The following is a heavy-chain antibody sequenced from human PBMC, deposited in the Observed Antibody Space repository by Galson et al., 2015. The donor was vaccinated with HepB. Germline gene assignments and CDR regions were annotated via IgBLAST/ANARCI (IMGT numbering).Heavy chain of an antibody. Sequence: TLSLTCTVSGGSISSGDYYWSWIRQSAGKGLEWVGRIHTSGSTDYNPSLRSRVTVSVDTSKNQFSLKLSSVTAADTALYYCARGLPSSSSDARYYFDYWGQGILVTVSS. J-gene: IGHJ4*02. CDR2: IHTSGST. CDR3: ARGLPSSSSDARYYFDY. D-gene: IGHD6-6*01. CDR1: GGSISSGDYY. V-gene: IGHV4-61*02.